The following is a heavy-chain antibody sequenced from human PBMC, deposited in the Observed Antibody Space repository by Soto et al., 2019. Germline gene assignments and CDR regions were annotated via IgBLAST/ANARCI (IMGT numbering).Heavy chain of an antibody. CDR3: ARDRVAYRRATGGMDV. CDR1: GFTFSSYG. J-gene: IGHJ6*02. Sequence: QVQLVESGGGVVQPGRSLRLSCAASGFTFSSYGMHWVRQAPGKGLEWVAVIWYDGSNKYYADSVKGRFTISRDNSKNTLYRQMNSLRAEDTAVYYCARDRVAYRRATGGMDVWGQGTTVTVSS. V-gene: IGHV3-33*01. D-gene: IGHD1-26*01. CDR2: IWYDGSNK.